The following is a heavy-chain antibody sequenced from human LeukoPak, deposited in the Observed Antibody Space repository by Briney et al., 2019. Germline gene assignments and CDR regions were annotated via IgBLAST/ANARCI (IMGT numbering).Heavy chain of an antibody. J-gene: IGHJ6*02. CDR1: GGSISSSSYY. CDR3: ARGRQYYYYYGMDV. Sequence: SETLSLTCTVSGGSISSSSYYWGWIRQPPGKGLEWIGSIYYSGSTYYNPSLKSRVTISVDTSKNQFSLKPSSVTAADTAVYYCARGRQYYYYYGMDVWGQGTTVTVSS. V-gene: IGHV4-39*01. CDR2: IYYSGST.